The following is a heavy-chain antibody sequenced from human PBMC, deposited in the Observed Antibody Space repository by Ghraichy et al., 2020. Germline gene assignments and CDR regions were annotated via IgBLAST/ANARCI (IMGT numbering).Heavy chain of an antibody. D-gene: IGHD3-9*01. V-gene: IGHV3-7*03. CDR1: GFSFGAHW. CDR2: IKQDGSEK. J-gene: IGHJ4*02. Sequence: LSLTCTASGFSFGAHWMNWVRQVPGRGLEWVANIKQDGSEKYYVDSVTGRFTIFRNNAENSLYLEMNNLRAEDTAVYYCARGWEPRISIGFYAFDYWGQGSLVTVSS. CDR3: ARGWEPRISIGFYAFDY.